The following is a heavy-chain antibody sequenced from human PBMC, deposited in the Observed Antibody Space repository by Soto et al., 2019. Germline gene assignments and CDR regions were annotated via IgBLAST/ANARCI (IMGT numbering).Heavy chain of an antibody. Sequence: QVQLVESGAEVKKPVSSVKVACKASGGAFSSYAISWVRQAPGQGLEWMGGIIPIFGTANYAQKFQGRVTITADESTSTAYMELSSLRSEDTAVYYCARGYGSGSYYRSGMDVWGQGTTVTVSS. CDR2: IIPIFGTA. V-gene: IGHV1-69*01. CDR3: ARGYGSGSYYRSGMDV. CDR1: GGAFSSYA. D-gene: IGHD3-10*01. J-gene: IGHJ6*02.